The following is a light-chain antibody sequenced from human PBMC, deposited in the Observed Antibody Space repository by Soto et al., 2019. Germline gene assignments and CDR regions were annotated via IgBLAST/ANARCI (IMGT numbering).Light chain of an antibody. CDR2: EVV. CDR3: SSYAGSNNLGL. Sequence: QSALTQPPSASGSPGQSVTISCTGTKNDIGVYDFVSWYQHHPGKAPRLIIYEVVQRPSGVPDRFSGSKSGNTASLTVSGLQAEDEADYYCSSYAGSNNLGLFGGGTKLTVL. CDR1: KNDIGVYDF. V-gene: IGLV2-8*01. J-gene: IGLJ2*01.